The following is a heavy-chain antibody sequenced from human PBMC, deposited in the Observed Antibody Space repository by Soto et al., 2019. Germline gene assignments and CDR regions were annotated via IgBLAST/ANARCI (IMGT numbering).Heavy chain of an antibody. CDR1: GGSISSSSYY. D-gene: IGHD4-17*01. CDR2: IYYSGST. J-gene: IGHJ6*03. Sequence: SQTLSLTCTVSGGSISSSSYYWGWIRQPPGKGLEWIGSIYYSGSTYYNPSLKSRVTISVDTSKNQFSLKLSSVTAADTAVYYCARQIFMTTVTTRGAGYYYMDVWGKGTTVTVSS. CDR3: ARQIFMTTVTTRGAGYYYMDV. V-gene: IGHV4-39*01.